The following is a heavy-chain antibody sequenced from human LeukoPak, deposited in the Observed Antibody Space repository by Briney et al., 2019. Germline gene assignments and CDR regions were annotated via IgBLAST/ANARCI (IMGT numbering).Heavy chain of an antibody. Sequence: GGSLRLSCAASGFTFSSYAMSWVRQAPGKGLEWVSAISGSGGSTYYADSVKGRFTISRDNAKNTLYLQMNSLRAEDTAVYYCARVRWGGLYYFDYWGQGTLVTVSS. CDR1: GFTFSSYA. J-gene: IGHJ4*02. D-gene: IGHD3-16*01. CDR3: ARVRWGGLYYFDY. V-gene: IGHV3-23*01. CDR2: ISGSGGST.